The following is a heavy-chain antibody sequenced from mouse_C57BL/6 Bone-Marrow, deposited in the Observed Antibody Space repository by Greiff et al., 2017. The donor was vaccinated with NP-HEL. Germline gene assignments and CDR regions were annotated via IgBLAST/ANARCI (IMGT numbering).Heavy chain of an antibody. Sequence: EVKVEESGGGLVQPGGSMKLSCVASGFTFSNYWMNWVRQSPEKGLEWVAQIGLKSDNYATHYAESVKGRFTISRDDSKSSVYLQMNNLRAEDTGIYYCTAGTWFAYWGQGTLVTVSA. CDR3: TAGTWFAY. V-gene: IGHV6-3*01. CDR2: IGLKSDNYAT. J-gene: IGHJ3*01. CDR1: GFTFSNYW.